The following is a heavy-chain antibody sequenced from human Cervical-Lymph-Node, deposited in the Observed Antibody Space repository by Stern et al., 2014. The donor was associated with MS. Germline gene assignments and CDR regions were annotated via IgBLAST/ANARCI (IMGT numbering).Heavy chain of an antibody. J-gene: IGHJ1*01. CDR1: GYTFTSYA. Sequence: QMQLVQSGAEVKKPGASVKVSCKASGYTFTSYAMHWVRQAPGQRLEWMGWINAGNGNTKYSQKFQGRVTITRDTSASTAYMELSSLRSEDTAVYYCARVDRSSGWSAFQHWGQGTLVTVSS. CDR3: ARVDRSSGWSAFQH. D-gene: IGHD6-19*01. V-gene: IGHV1-3*01. CDR2: INAGNGNT.